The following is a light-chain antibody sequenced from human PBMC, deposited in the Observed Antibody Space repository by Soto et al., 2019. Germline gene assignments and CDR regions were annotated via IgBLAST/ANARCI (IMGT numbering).Light chain of an antibody. CDR1: GSSDR. J-gene: IGLJ2*01. CDR2: EVT. V-gene: IGLV2-18*02. Sequence: QSVLTQPPSVSGSPGQSVAISCSGTGSSDRVSWYQQSPGTAPKLMIYEVTNRPSGVPDRFSASKSGNTASLNISGLQAEDEADYFCGSFSGSTLVFGGGTKLTVL. CDR3: GSFSGSTLV.